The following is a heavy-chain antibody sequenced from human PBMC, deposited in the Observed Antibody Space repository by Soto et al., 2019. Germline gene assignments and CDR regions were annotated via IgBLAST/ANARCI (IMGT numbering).Heavy chain of an antibody. CDR1: GASISGFY. Sequence: SETLSLTCTVSGASISGFYWSWIRKSAGKGLEWIGRIYATGTTDYNPSLKSRVMMSVDTSKTQFSLKLRSVTAADTAVYYCVRDGTKTLRDWFDPWGQGISVTVSS. J-gene: IGHJ5*02. D-gene: IGHD1-1*01. V-gene: IGHV4-4*07. CDR2: IYATGTT. CDR3: VRDGTKTLRDWFDP.